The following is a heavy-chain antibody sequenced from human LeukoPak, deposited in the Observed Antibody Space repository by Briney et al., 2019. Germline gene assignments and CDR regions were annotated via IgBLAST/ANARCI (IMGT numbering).Heavy chain of an antibody. CDR2: IYYSGST. CDR1: GGSISSYY. J-gene: IGHJ6*02. V-gene: IGHV4-59*01. CDR3: ARGNTGYYYYGMDV. Sequence: PSETLSLTCTVSGGSISSYYWSWIRQPPGKGLERIGYIYYSGSTNYNPSLKSRVTISVDTSKNQFSLRLSSVTAADTAVYYCARGNTGYYYYGMDVWGQGTTVTVSS.